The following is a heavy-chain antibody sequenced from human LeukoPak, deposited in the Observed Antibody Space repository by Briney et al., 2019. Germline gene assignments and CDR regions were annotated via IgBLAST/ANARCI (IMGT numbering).Heavy chain of an antibody. CDR2: ISYDGSNK. Sequence: PGRSLRLSCAASGFTFSSYAMHWDRQAPGKGLEWVAVISYDGSNKYYADSVKGRFTISRDNSKNTLYLQMNSLRAEDTAVYYCARATLGIDYWGQGTLVTVSS. CDR3: ARATLGIDY. V-gene: IGHV3-30-3*01. D-gene: IGHD4-23*01. CDR1: GFTFSSYA. J-gene: IGHJ4*02.